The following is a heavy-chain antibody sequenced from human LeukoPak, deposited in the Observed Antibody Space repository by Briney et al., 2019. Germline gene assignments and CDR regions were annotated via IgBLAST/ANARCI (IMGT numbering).Heavy chain of an antibody. J-gene: IGHJ4*02. V-gene: IGHV4-39*01. CDR1: GGSISSSSDS. Sequence: SETLSLTCTVSGGSISSSSDSWTWIRQPPGKGLEWIGSIHYDGNTYYKPSLRSRVTISVDTSNQFSLRLSSATAADTATYYCARHSLNNYVHYYWGQGTLVTVSS. D-gene: IGHD3-16*01. CDR3: ARHSLNNYVHYY. CDR2: IHYDGNT.